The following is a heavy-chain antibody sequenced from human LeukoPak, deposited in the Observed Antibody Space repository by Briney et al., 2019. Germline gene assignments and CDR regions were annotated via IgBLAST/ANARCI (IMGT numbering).Heavy chain of an antibody. CDR2: INPNSGGT. CDR1: GYTFTGYY. D-gene: IGHD6-19*01. J-gene: IGHJ4*02. Sequence: GDSVKVSCKASGYTFTGYYMHWVRQAPGQGLEWMGRINPNSGGTNYEQKFQGRVTMTRDTSISTAYMELSRLRSDDTAVYYCAIIAVAGSLDYWGQGTLVTVSS. V-gene: IGHV1-2*06. CDR3: AIIAVAGSLDY.